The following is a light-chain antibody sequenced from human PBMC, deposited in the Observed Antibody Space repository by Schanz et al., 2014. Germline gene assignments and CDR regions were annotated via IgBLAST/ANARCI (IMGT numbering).Light chain of an antibody. Sequence: QSALTQPASVSGSPGQSITISCTGTSSDVGGYNYVSWYQQHPGKAPKVMIYEVSRRPSGVPDRFSGSKSGNTASLTISGLQAEDEADFYCCSYAGSSNWVFGGGTKLTVL. CDR2: EVS. CDR1: SSDVGGYNY. J-gene: IGLJ3*02. V-gene: IGLV2-8*01. CDR3: CSYAGSSNWV.